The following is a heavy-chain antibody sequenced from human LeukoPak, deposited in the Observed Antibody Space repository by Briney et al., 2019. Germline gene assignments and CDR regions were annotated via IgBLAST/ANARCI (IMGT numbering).Heavy chain of an antibody. D-gene: IGHD4-17*01. CDR2: ISGSSTYI. CDR1: GFTFRTYS. Sequence: KTGGSLRLSCAASGFTFRTYSMNWVRQTPGKGLEWVSSISGSSTYIYYLDSVKGRFTISRDNAKNSLYLQMNSLRAEDTAVYYCAGYDFGDMPTVWGQGTLVTVSS. J-gene: IGHJ4*02. V-gene: IGHV3-21*01. CDR3: AGYDFGDMPTV.